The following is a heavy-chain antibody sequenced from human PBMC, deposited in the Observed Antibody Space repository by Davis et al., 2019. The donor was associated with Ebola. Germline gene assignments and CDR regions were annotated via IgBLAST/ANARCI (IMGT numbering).Heavy chain of an antibody. CDR3: VRDGWGSLFDY. D-gene: IGHD6-19*01. CDR1: GFIFSAYS. CDR2: ISGSGSDT. Sequence: PGGSLRLSCAGSGFIFSAYSMAWVRQAPGKGLEWVSSISGSGSDTSHADSVKGRFTISRDNAKKSVYLQMNSLRVEDTAVYYCVRDGWGSLFDYWGQGTLVTVSS. V-gene: IGHV3-11*05. J-gene: IGHJ4*02.